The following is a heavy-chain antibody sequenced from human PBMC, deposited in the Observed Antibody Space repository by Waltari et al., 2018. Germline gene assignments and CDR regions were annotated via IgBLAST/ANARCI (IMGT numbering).Heavy chain of an antibody. CDR3: ARFGAEN. D-gene: IGHD3-16*01. CDR1: GPTFTGHP. J-gene: IGHJ4*02. CDR2: MSPNSGDS. V-gene: IGHV1-2*06. Sequence: QVQLVQSGAEVKKPGASVRGSCKISGPTFTGHPMHWVRQAPGQGLEWMGRMSPNSGDSTFSQKFQGRLTLTRDTAISTAYMELNNLTPDDTTVYYCARFGAENWGQGTLVTVSS.